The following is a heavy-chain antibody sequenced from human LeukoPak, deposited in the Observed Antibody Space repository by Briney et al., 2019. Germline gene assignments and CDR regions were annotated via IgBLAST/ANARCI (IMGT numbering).Heavy chain of an antibody. CDR3: ARATITMISDAFDI. D-gene: IGHD3-22*01. CDR1: GFTFSNYV. Sequence: GGSLRLSCAASGFTFSNYVMNWVRQAPGKGLEWVSSISSSSSYIYYADSMKGRFTISRDNAKNSMYLQMNSLRDEDTAVYYCARATITMISDAFDIWGQGTMVTVSS. V-gene: IGHV3-21*04. J-gene: IGHJ3*02. CDR2: ISSSSSYI.